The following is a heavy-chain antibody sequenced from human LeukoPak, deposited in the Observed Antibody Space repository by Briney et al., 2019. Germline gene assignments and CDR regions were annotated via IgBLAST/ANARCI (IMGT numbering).Heavy chain of an antibody. D-gene: IGHD5-12*01. Sequence: ASVKVSFKASGHTFTGYYMHWVRRAPGQGLEWMGWINPNSGGTNYAQKFQGRVTMTRDTSISTAYMELSRLRSDDTAVYYCARGGGYSGYDWAFGYWGQGTLVTVSS. CDR2: INPNSGGT. CDR3: ARGGGYSGYDWAFGY. J-gene: IGHJ4*02. CDR1: GHTFTGYY. V-gene: IGHV1-2*02.